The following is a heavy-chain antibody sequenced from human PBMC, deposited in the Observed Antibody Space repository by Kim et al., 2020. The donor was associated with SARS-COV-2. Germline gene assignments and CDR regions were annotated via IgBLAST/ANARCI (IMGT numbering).Heavy chain of an antibody. CDR3: AKEVSNGFDI. Sequence: TNYADSVRGRSTISRDNSKDTLYLQMTSLRAEETAVYYCAKEVSNGFDIWGQGTLVTVSS. J-gene: IGHJ3*02. V-gene: IGHV3-23*01. CDR2: T.